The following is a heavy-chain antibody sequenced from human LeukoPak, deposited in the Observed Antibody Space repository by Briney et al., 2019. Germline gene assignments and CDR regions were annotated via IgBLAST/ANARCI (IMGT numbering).Heavy chain of an antibody. J-gene: IGHJ4*02. D-gene: IGHD4-17*01. CDR3: AKDDYGDYSTFDY. CDR2: ISGSGGST. Sequence: GGSLRLSCAASGFTFSSYAMSCVRQAPGKGLDWVSAISGSGGSTYYADSVKGRFTISRDNSKNTLYLQMNSLRAEDTAVYYCAKDDYGDYSTFDYWGQGTLVTVSS. V-gene: IGHV3-23*01. CDR1: GFTFSSYA.